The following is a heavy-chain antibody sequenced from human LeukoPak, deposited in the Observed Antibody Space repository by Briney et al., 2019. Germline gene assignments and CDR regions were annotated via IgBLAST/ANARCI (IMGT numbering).Heavy chain of an antibody. V-gene: IGHV4-59*12. CDR2: ISNSGST. CDR3: ARDYYDSGSYPFDY. D-gene: IGHD3-10*01. Sequence: PSETLSLTCTVSGGSISSYYWSWIRQPPGEGLEWIGYISNSGSTNYNPSLKSRVTMSVDTSKNQFSLKLSSVTAADTAVYYCARDYYDSGSYPFDYWGQGTLVTVSS. CDR1: GGSISSYY. J-gene: IGHJ4*02.